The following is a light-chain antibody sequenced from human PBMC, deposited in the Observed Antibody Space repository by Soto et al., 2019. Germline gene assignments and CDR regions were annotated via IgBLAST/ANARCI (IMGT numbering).Light chain of an antibody. CDR1: QSISNF. V-gene: IGKV1-39*01. CDR2: AAS. CDR3: QQSYSIPWT. J-gene: IGKJ1*01. Sequence: DIPMTQSPSSLSASVGDRVTITCRATQSISNFLTWYQQKPWKVPNLLIYAASSLQSGVPLRFSGSGSGTDFTLTISSLQPEDFATYYCQQSYSIPWTFGQGTKVEIK.